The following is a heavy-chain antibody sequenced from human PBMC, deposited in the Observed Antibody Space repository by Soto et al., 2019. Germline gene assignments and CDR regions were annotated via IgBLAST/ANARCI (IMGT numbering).Heavy chain of an antibody. V-gene: IGHV4-39*01. CDR2: IYYSGST. CDR1: GGSISSISYY. J-gene: IGHJ6*02. Sequence: SETLSLTCTVSGGSISSISYYWGWIRQPPGKGLEWIGSIYYSGSTYYNPSLKSRVTISVDTSKNQFSLKLSSVTAADTAVYYCARRRDYGDSYYYYYGMDVWGQGTTVT. CDR3: ARRRDYGDSYYYYYGMDV. D-gene: IGHD4-17*01.